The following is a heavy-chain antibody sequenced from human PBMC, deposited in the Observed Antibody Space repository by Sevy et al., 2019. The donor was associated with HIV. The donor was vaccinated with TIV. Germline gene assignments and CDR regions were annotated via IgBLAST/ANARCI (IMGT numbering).Heavy chain of an antibody. CDR3: ARGFEAPGGVDP. Sequence: SETLSLTCGVSGGSISSSNWWHWVRQPPGKGLEWIGEIYRSGSTNYNPSLNSRVTISVDNSKNQFSLQLNSVTAADTAVYYCARGFEAPGGVDPWGQGTLVTVSS. D-gene: IGHD3-10*01. V-gene: IGHV4-4*02. CDR2: IYRSGST. CDR1: GGSISSSNW. J-gene: IGHJ5*02.